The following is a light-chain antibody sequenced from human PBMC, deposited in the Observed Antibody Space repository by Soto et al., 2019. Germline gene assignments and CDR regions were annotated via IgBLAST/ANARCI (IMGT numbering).Light chain of an antibody. CDR2: EGT. V-gene: IGLV2-23*01. J-gene: IGLJ1*01. CDR3: CSYAGSGTSGYV. Sequence: QSALTQPASVSGSPGQSITISCTGTSSDVGSYNLVSWYQQHPSKAPKLMIYEGTKRPSGVSNRFSGSKSGNTASLTIAGLQAEDEADYYCCSYAGSGTSGYVFGSGTKLTVL. CDR1: SSDVGSYNL.